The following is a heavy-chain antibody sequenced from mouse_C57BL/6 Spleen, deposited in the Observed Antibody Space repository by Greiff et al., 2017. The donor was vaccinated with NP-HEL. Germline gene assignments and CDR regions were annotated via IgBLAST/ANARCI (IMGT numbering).Heavy chain of an antibody. CDR1: GFTFSSYA. V-gene: IGHV5-4*01. D-gene: IGHD1-1*01. CDR2: ISDGGSYI. CDR3: ARDEGYYGSSWFAY. Sequence: EVKVEESGGGLVKPGGSLKLSCAASGFTFSSYAMSWVRQTPEKRLEWVATISDGGSYIYYPDNVKGRFTISRDNAKNNLYLQMSHLKSEDTAMYYCARDEGYYGSSWFAYWGQGTLVTVSA. J-gene: IGHJ3*01.